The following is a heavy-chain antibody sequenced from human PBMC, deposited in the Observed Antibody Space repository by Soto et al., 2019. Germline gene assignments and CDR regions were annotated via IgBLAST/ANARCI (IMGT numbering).Heavy chain of an antibody. D-gene: IGHD5-18*01. J-gene: IGHJ4*02. V-gene: IGHV4-59*08. CDR2: IFYSGDT. CDR1: GGSISNYY. Sequence: PSETLSLTCTVSGGSISNYYWSWIRQPPGKGLEWIGYIFYSGDTNYNPSLEGRVTISVDTSTNQFSLKLSSVTAADTAVYYCARHRSDTATVPFDYWGRGTLVTVSS. CDR3: ARHRSDTATVPFDY.